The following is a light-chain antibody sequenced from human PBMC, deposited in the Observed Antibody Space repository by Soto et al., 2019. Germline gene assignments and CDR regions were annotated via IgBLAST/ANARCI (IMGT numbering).Light chain of an antibody. CDR1: SSDVGGYNY. CDR2: DVS. Sequence: QSALTQPASVSGSPGQSITISCTGTSSDVGGYNYVSWYQQHPGKAPKLMIYDVSNRPSGVSNRFSGSKSGNTASLTISGLQDEDEDDYYCCSYTSSSTLVFGAGTKLTVL. V-gene: IGLV2-14*01. J-gene: IGLJ1*01. CDR3: CSYTSSSTLV.